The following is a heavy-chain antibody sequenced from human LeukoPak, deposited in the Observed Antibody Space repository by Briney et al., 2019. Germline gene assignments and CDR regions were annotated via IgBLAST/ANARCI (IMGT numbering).Heavy chain of an antibody. J-gene: IGHJ4*02. D-gene: IGHD5-12*01. V-gene: IGHV1-69*04. CDR3: ARVLGEGGYIP. CDR2: IIPILGIA. Sequence: ASVKVSCKASGGTFSSYAISWVRQAPGQGLEWMGRIIPILGIANYAQKFQGRVTITADKSTSTAYMELSSLRSEDTAVYYCARVLGEGGYIPWGQGTLVTVSS. CDR1: GGTFSSYA.